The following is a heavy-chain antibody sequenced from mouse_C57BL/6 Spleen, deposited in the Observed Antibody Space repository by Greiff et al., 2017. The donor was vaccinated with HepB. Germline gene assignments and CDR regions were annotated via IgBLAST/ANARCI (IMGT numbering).Heavy chain of an antibody. CDR2: INPRHGGT. CDR1: GYTFTSYW. V-gene: IGHV1-53*01. CDR3: ARGIFTTVVYLDY. J-gene: IGHJ2*01. D-gene: IGHD1-1*01. Sequence: VQLQQSGTELVKPGASVKLSCKASGYTFTSYWMHWVKQRPVQGLEWIGNINPRHGGTNYNEQFTSKATLPVDKSSSTAYMQLSSLTSEDSAVYYCARGIFTTVVYLDYWGQGTTLTVSS.